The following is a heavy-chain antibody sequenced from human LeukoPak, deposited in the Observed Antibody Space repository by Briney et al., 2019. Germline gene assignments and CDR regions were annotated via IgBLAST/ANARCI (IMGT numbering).Heavy chain of an antibody. Sequence: ASVKVSCKASGYTFTSYDINWVRQAPGQGLEWMGWISALNGNTNYAQKLQGRVTMTTDTSTSTAYMELRSLRSDDTAVYYCARDPAVAEDYWGQGTLVTVSS. CDR2: ISALNGNT. V-gene: IGHV1-18*01. J-gene: IGHJ4*02. D-gene: IGHD6-19*01. CDR1: GYTFTSYD. CDR3: ARDPAVAEDY.